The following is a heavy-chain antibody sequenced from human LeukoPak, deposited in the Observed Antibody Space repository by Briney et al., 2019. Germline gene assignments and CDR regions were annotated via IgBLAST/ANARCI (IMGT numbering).Heavy chain of an antibody. D-gene: IGHD1-26*01. CDR3: ASGAGWESGY. V-gene: IGHV3-7*01. Sequence: PGGSLRLSCAVSGSTSSRNFMSWVRQTPEKGLEWVANINQDGSEKKYVDSVKGRFTISRDNAKNSLFLQMNSLRAEDTAIYYCASGAGWESGYWGQGTLVTVSS. CDR2: INQDGSEK. CDR1: GSTSSRNF. J-gene: IGHJ4*02.